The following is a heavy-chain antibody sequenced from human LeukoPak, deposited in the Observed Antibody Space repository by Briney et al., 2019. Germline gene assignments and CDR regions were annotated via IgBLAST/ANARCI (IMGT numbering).Heavy chain of an antibody. J-gene: IGHJ6*02. V-gene: IGHV4-59*01. Sequence: PSETLSLTCTVSGGSISSYYWSWIRQPPGKGLEWIGYIYYSGSTNYNPSLKSRVTISVDTSKNQFSLKLSSVTAADTAVYYCARSRGSDIVGYYYYGMDVWGQGTTVTVSS. D-gene: IGHD2-21*01. CDR3: ARSRGSDIVGYYYYGMDV. CDR1: GGSISSYY. CDR2: IYYSGST.